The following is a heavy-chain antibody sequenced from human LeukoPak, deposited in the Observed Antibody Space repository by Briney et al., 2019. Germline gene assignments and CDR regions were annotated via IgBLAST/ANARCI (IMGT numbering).Heavy chain of an antibody. CDR3: ARESYVEMTYYFDY. D-gene: IGHD5-24*01. V-gene: IGHV4-39*07. CDR2: IYYSGST. J-gene: IGHJ4*02. Sequence: SETLSLTCTVSGGSISSSSYYWGWIRQPPGKGLEWIGSIYYSGSTYYNPSLKSRVTISVDTSKNQFSLKLSSVTAADTAVYYCARESYVEMTYYFDYWGQGTLVTVSS. CDR1: GGSISSSSYY.